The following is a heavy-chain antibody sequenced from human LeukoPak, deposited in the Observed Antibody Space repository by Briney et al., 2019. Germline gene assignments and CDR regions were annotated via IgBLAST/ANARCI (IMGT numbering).Heavy chain of an antibody. CDR1: GFTFSSYG. D-gene: IGHD4-17*01. Sequence: GGSLRLSCAASGFTFSSYGMHWVRQAPGKGLEWVAVISYDGSNKYYADSVKGRFTISRDNSKNTLYLQMNSLRAEDTAVYYCARDRSRLGTVTTSDYWGQGTLVTVSS. J-gene: IGHJ4*02. CDR2: ISYDGSNK. CDR3: ARDRSRLGTVTTSDY. V-gene: IGHV3-30*03.